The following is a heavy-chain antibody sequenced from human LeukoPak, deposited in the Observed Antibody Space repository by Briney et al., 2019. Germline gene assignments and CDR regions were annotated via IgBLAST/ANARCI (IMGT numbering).Heavy chain of an antibody. CDR3: ARGSGSSGKIDY. CDR1: GGSISSYY. CDR2: IYYSGST. J-gene: IGHJ4*02. D-gene: IGHD6-19*01. Sequence: PSETLSLTCTVSGGSISSYYWSWVRQPPGKRLEWIGYIYYSGSTNYNPSLKSRVTISLDTSKNQFSLKLSSVTAAGTAVYYCARGSGSSGKIDYWGQGTLVTVSS. V-gene: IGHV4-59*01.